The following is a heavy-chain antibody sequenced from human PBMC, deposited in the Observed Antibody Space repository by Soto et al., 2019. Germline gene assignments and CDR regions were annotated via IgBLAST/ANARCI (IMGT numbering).Heavy chain of an antibody. CDR2: IYHSGST. CDR3: ARGTLLRYFDWSPQGGMDV. D-gene: IGHD3-9*01. CDR1: GGSISSYY. J-gene: IGHJ6*02. V-gene: IGHV4-59*12. Sequence: PSETLSLTCTVSGGSISSYYWSWIRQPPGKGLEWIGYIYHSGSTNYNPSLKSRVTISVDKSKNQFSLKLSSVTAADTAVYYCARGTLLRYFDWSPQGGMDVWGQGTTVTVSS.